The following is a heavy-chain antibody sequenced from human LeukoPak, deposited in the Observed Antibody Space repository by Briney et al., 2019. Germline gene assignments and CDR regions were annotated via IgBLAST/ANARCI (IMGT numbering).Heavy chain of an antibody. D-gene: IGHD3-10*01. Sequence: SETLSLTCTVSGGSVSSYYWSWIRQPPGKGLEWIGYNYYSGSTNYNPSLKSRVTISVDTSKNQFSLKLSSVTAADTAVYYCASGRYYYGSGSFDYWGQGTLVTVSS. CDR1: GGSVSSYY. CDR2: NYYSGST. J-gene: IGHJ4*02. V-gene: IGHV4-59*02. CDR3: ASGRYYYGSGSFDY.